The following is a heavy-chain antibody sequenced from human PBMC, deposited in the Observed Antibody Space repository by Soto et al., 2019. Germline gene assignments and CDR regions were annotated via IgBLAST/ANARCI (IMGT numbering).Heavy chain of an antibody. Sequence: ASVKVSCKASGYTFINYYMHWVRQAPGQGFEWMGRISPKSGGTNYAQKFQGRVSLTWDTSLKTAYMEPSSLMSEATAVYYCAGPPGYISDRYYFGLWGQGTQVTVSS. CDR2: ISPKSGGT. CDR3: AGPPGYISDRYYFGL. J-gene: IGHJ4*02. CDR1: GYTFINYY. D-gene: IGHD3-22*01. V-gene: IGHV1-2*02.